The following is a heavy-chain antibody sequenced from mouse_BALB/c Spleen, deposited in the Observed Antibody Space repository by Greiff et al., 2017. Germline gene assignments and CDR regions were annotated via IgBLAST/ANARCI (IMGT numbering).Heavy chain of an antibody. D-gene: IGHD2-14*01. CDR3: TRSRGNRPWFAY. J-gene: IGHJ3*01. CDR1: GYTFTDYE. CDR2: IDPETGGT. V-gene: IGHV1-15*01. Sequence: QVQLQQSGAELVRPGASVTLSCKASGYTFTDYEMHWVKQTPVHGLEWIGAIDPETGGTAYNQKFKGKATLTADKSSSTAYMELRSLTSEDSAVYYCTRSRGNRPWFAYWGQGTLVTVSA.